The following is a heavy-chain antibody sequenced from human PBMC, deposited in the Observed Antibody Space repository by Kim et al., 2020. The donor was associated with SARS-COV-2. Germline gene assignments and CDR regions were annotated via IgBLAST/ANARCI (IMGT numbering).Heavy chain of an antibody. J-gene: IGHJ3*02. Sequence: GGSLRLSCAASGFTFDDYAMHWVRQAPGKGLEGVSGISWNSGSIGYADSVKGRFTISRDNAKNSLYLQMNSLRAEDTALYYCTAHIAARYPLDAFDIWGQGTMVTVSS. V-gene: IGHV3-9*01. CDR1: GFTFDDYA. CDR2: ISWNSGSI. CDR3: TAHIAARYPLDAFDI. D-gene: IGHD6-6*01.